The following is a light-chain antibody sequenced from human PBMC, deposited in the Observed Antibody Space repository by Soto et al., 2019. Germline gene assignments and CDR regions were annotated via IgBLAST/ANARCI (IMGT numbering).Light chain of an antibody. J-gene: IGKJ4*01. CDR1: QSVSSY. CDR3: QQRNNWVT. Sequence: EIVLTQSPAILSLSPGERATLSCRASQSVSSYLAWYQQKPGQAPRLLIYDTSSRAAGIPARFSGSGSGTDFTLTIISLEPEDFAVYYCQQRNNWVTFGGGTKVEIK. CDR2: DTS. V-gene: IGKV3-11*01.